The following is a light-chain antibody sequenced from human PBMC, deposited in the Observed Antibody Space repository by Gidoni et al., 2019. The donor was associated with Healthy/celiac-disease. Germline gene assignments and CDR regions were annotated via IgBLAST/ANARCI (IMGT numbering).Light chain of an antibody. J-gene: IGKJ4*01. Sequence: IVFTHSPATLSLSPGERATLPCRASQSVSSYLAWYQQKPGQAPRLLIYEASNRATGSPARFSGSGSGTDFTLTISSLEPEDFAVYYCQQRSNWPRTFXGXTKVEIK. CDR1: QSVSSY. CDR3: QQRSNWPRT. V-gene: IGKV3-11*01. CDR2: EAS.